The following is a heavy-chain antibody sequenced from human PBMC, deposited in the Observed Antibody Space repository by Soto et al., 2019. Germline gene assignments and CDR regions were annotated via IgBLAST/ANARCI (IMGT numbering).Heavy chain of an antibody. CDR3: ARVYCSSTSCLGGYYYYMDV. V-gene: IGHV1-8*01. CDR1: GYTFTSYD. Sequence: ASVKVSCTASGYTFTSYDINWVRQATGQGLEWMGWMNPNSGNTGYAQKFQGRVTMTRNTSISTAYMELSSLRSEDTAVYYCARVYCSSTSCLGGYYYYMDVWGKGTTVTVS. J-gene: IGHJ6*03. CDR2: MNPNSGNT. D-gene: IGHD2-2*01.